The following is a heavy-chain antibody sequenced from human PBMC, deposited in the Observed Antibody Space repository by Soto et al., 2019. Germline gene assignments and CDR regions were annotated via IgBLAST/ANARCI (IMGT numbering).Heavy chain of an antibody. CDR2: IYWDDDK. J-gene: IGHJ4*02. V-gene: IGHV2-5*02. Sequence: QITLNESGPTLVKPRQTLTLTCTFSGFSLTTCGLGVGWIRQSPGKAPEWRALIYWDDDKRYSPSLKRRLTISKDTSKNQVVLTMADLDPADTATYYCAHRVLRTVFGLVTTTAIYFDFWGQGPPVAVSS. CDR1: GFSLTTCGLG. D-gene: IGHD3-3*01. CDR3: AHRVLRTVFGLVTTTAIYFDF.